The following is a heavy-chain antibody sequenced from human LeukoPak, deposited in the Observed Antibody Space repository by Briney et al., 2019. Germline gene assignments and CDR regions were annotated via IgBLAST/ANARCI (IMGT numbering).Heavy chain of an antibody. V-gene: IGHV4-59*08. CDR2: IYYSGST. Sequence: PETLSLTCTVSGGSISSYYWSWIRQPPGKGLEWIGYIYYSGSTNYNPSLKSRVTISVDTSKNQFSLKLSSVTAADTAVYYCARGGSSGWSSVDYWGQGTLVTVSS. D-gene: IGHD6-19*01. CDR1: GGSISSYY. CDR3: ARGGSSGWSSVDY. J-gene: IGHJ4*02.